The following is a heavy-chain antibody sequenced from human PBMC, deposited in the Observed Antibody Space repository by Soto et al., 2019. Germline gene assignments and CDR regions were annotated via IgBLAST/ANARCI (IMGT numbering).Heavy chain of an antibody. D-gene: IGHD3-22*01. CDR2: IIPIFGTA. V-gene: IGHV1-69*01. CDR1: GGTFSCYG. J-gene: IGHJ5*02. Sequence: ASVLVSWKDLGGTFSCYGMNWVRQAPGRGLELVGGIIPIFGTANYAQKFQGRVTITADESTSTAYMELSSLRSEDTAVYYCAIYINYYDSRGYYPNSFDPWGPGTLVPVS. CDR3: AIYINYYDSRGYYPNSFDP.